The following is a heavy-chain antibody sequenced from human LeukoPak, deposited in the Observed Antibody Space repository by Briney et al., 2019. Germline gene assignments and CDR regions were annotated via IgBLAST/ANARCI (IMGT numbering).Heavy chain of an antibody. J-gene: IGHJ4*02. V-gene: IGHV4-30-4*01. CDR2: IYYSGST. CDR1: GGSISSGDYY. CDR3: ARARASPCTNGVCYTRYYFDY. Sequence: SETLSLTCTVSGGSISSGDYYWSWNRQPPGKGLEWIGYIYYSGSTYYNPSLKSRVTISVDTSKNQFSLKLSSVTAADTAVYYCARARASPCTNGVCYTRYYFDYWGQGTLVTVSS. D-gene: IGHD2-8*01.